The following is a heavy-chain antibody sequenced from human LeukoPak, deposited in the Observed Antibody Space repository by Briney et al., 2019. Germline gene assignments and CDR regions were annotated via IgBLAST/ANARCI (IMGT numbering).Heavy chain of an antibody. CDR2: IYTSGST. Sequence: SETLSLTCTVSGGSISSGSYYWSWIRQPAGKGLEWIGRIYTSGSTNYNPSLKSRVTISVDTSKNQFSLKLSSVTAADTAVYYCARDHTMNIWGQGTLVTVSS. CDR1: GGSISSGSYY. CDR3: ARDHTMNI. J-gene: IGHJ4*02. V-gene: IGHV4-61*02. D-gene: IGHD3-22*01.